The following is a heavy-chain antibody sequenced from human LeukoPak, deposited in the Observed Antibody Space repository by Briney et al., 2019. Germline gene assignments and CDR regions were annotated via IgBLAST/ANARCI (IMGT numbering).Heavy chain of an antibody. D-gene: IGHD3-22*01. J-gene: IGHJ3*02. CDR1: GASISSYY. CDR3: ARGPYSYDSSGAFDI. CDR2: FYYSGST. Sequence: KPSETLSLTCTVSGASISSYYWSWIRQPPGKGLEWIGYFYYSGSTNDNPSLKSRVTISVDTSRNQFSLKLSSVTAADTAVYFCARGPYSYDSSGAFDIWGQGTMVTVSS. V-gene: IGHV4-59*08.